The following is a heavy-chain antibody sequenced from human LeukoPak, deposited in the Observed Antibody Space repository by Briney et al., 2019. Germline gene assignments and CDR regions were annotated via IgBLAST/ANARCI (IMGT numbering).Heavy chain of an antibody. CDR1: GGSISSGSYY. CDR3: AREAEQWLVGWFDP. J-gene: IGHJ5*02. CDR2: IHTSGST. Sequence: PSETLSLTCTVSGGSISSGSYYWSWIRQPAGRGLEWIGRIHTSGSTNYNPSLKSRVIISVDTSNNQFSLKLSSVTAADTAVYYCAREAEQWLVGWFDPWGQGTLVTASS. V-gene: IGHV4-61*02. D-gene: IGHD6-19*01.